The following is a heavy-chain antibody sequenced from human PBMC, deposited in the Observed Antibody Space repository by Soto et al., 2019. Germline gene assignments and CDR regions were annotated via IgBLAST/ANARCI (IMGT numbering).Heavy chain of an antibody. Sequence: EVQLLESGGGLVQPGGSLRLSCAASGFTFSSYAMSWVRQAPGKGLEWVSAISGSGGSTYYADSVKGRFTISRDNSKNTLYLQMNSLRAEDTAVYYCAKGPGTTNYCYYGMDVWGQGTTVTVSS. CDR2: ISGSGGST. CDR3: AKGPGTTNYCYYGMDV. V-gene: IGHV3-23*01. D-gene: IGHD1-7*01. J-gene: IGHJ6*02. CDR1: GFTFSSYA.